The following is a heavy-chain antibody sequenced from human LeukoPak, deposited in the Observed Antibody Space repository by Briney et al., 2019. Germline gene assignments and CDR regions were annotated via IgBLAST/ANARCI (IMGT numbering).Heavy chain of an antibody. CDR3: AKDPDWFGESVKYNWFDP. CDR2: ISYDGSNK. Sequence: GGSLRLSCAASGFTFSSYAMHWVRQAPGKGLEWVAVISYDGSNKYYADSVKGRFTISRDNSKNTLYLQMNSLRAEDTAVYYCAKDPDWFGESVKYNWFDPWGQGTLVTVSS. D-gene: IGHD3-10*01. V-gene: IGHV3-30*04. J-gene: IGHJ5*02. CDR1: GFTFSSYA.